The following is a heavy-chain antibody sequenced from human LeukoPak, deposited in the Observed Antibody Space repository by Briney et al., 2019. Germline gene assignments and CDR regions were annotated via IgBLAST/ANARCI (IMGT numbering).Heavy chain of an antibody. CDR1: GYTFTGYF. V-gene: IGHV1-2*02. CDR3: ARQLVGSSSISFDL. Sequence: ASVKISCKASGYTFTGYFMHWVRQAPGQGLEWVGWINPNSGGTNSAQKFQGRVTMTRDTSISTAYMELSRLRSDDTAVYYCARQLVGSSSISFDLWGQGTLVTVSS. CDR2: INPNSGGT. D-gene: IGHD6-6*01. J-gene: IGHJ5*02.